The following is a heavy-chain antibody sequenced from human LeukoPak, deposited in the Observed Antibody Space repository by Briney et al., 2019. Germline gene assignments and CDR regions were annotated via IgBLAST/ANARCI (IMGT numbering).Heavy chain of an antibody. J-gene: IGHJ3*02. V-gene: IGHV1-69*13. CDR3: ARDPWSGPGILIGRHAFDI. D-gene: IGHD2-8*01. CDR2: IIPIFNTA. Sequence: SVKVSCKASGGTFSSYAISWVRQAPGQGLEWMGGIIPIFNTANYAQKFQGRVTITADESTSTAYMELSSLRSDDTAVYYCARDPWSGPGILIGRHAFDIRGQGTMVTVSS. CDR1: GGTFSSYA.